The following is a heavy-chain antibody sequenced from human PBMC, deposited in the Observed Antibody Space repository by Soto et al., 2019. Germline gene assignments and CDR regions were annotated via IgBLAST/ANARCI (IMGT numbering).Heavy chain of an antibody. J-gene: IGHJ4*02. Sequence: SETLSLTCTVSGGSISSYYWSWIRQPAGKGLEWIGRIYPSGSTNYNPSLKSRVTMSVDTSKNQCTLKLSSVTAADTAEYYCARSPVYSSSWYYFVYWGEGALVTIVS. D-gene: IGHD6-13*01. CDR2: IYPSGST. CDR3: ARSPVYSSSWYYFVY. V-gene: IGHV4-4*07. CDR1: GGSISSYY.